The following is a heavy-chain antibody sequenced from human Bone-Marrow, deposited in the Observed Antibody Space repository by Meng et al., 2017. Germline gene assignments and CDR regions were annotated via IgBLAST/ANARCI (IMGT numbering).Heavy chain of an antibody. CDR1: DYTLTSDG. J-gene: IGHJ4*02. CDR2: INIYNGIT. CDR3: ATRGNPYLDR. V-gene: IGHV1-18*04. Sequence: VQAWTEVKKRGASGKVSCKVSDYTLTSDGFSWVRQAPGQGLQWMGWINIYNGITNYGRNFQGRVTLTTDTSTSTGYMELRSLTSDDTAVYYCATRGNPYLDRWGQGTLVTVSS.